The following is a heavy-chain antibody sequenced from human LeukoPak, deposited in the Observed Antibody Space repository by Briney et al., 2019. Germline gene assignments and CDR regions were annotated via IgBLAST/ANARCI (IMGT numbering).Heavy chain of an antibody. Sequence: ASVKVSCKASGGTFSSYAISWVRQAPGQGLEWIGGIIPIFGTANYAQKFQGRVTITTDESTSTAYMELSSLRSEDTAVYYCASCSSTSCYKNTHQHYYMDVWGKGTTVTVSS. D-gene: IGHD2-2*02. CDR1: GGTFSSYA. J-gene: IGHJ6*03. V-gene: IGHV1-69*05. CDR2: IIPIFGTA. CDR3: ASCSSTSCYKNTHQHYYMDV.